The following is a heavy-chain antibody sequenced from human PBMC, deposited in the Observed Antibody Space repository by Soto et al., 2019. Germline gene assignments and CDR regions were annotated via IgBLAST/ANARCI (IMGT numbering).Heavy chain of an antibody. CDR2: ISSSGSTI. D-gene: IGHD1-26*01. Sequence: GGSLRLSCAASGFTFSDYYMSWIRQAPGKGLEWVSYISSSGSTIYYADSVKGRFTISRDIAKNSLYLHMNSLRAEDTAVYYCARDTRIVGAGWFDPWGQGTLVTVFS. V-gene: IGHV3-11*01. J-gene: IGHJ5*02. CDR1: GFTFSDYY. CDR3: ARDTRIVGAGWFDP.